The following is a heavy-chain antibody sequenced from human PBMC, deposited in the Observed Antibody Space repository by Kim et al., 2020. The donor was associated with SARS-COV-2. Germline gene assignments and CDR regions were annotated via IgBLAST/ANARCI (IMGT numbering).Heavy chain of an antibody. Sequence: NYAQKLQGRVTMTTDTSTSTAYMELRSLRSDDTAVYYCARWDTVTSGFDPWGQGTLVTVSS. CDR3: ARWDTVTSGFDP. V-gene: IGHV1-18*01. J-gene: IGHJ5*02. D-gene: IGHD4-4*01.